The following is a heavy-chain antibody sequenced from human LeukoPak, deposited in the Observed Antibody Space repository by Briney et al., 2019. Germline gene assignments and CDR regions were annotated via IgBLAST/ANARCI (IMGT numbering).Heavy chain of an antibody. CDR2: ISYDGNNK. V-gene: IGHV3-30*18. J-gene: IGHJ4*02. CDR1: GFTFSHYG. D-gene: IGHD3-10*01. Sequence: PGGSLTLSCVASGFTFSHYGLHWVRQAPGKGLEWVALISYDGNNKDYADSVRGRFTISRDNSKNTLYLQMNSLRPDDTAVYFCAKDSSTTWFGGDSKWGQGTLVTVSS. CDR3: AKDSSTTWFGGDSK.